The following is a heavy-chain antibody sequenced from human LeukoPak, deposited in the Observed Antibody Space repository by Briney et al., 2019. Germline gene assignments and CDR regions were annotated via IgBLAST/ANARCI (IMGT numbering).Heavy chain of an antibody. CDR2: ISAYNGNT. CDR1: GYTFTSYG. Sequence: ASVKVSCKASGYTFTSYGISWVRQAPGQGLEWMGWISAYNGNTNYAQKLQGRVTTTTDTSTSTAYMELRSLRSDDTAVYYCARDRQGYCSGGSCYPFDPWGQGTLVTVSS. J-gene: IGHJ5*02. V-gene: IGHV1-18*01. CDR3: ARDRQGYCSGGSCYPFDP. D-gene: IGHD2-15*01.